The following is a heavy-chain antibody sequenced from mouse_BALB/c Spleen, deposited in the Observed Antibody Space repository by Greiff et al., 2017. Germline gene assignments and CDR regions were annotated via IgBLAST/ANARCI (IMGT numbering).Heavy chain of an antibody. V-gene: IGHV3-2*02. CDR2: ISYSGST. Sequence: EVKLVESGPGLVKPSQSLSLTCTVTGYSITSDYAWNWIRQFPGNKLEWMGYISYSGSTSYNPSLKSRISITRDTSKNQFFLQLNSVTTEDTATYYCARVDYDYETYWGQGTLVTVSA. D-gene: IGHD2-4*01. CDR3: ARVDYDYETY. CDR1: GYSITSDYA. J-gene: IGHJ3*01.